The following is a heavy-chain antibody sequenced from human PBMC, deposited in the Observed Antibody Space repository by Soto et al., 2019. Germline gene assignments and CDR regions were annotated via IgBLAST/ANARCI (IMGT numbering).Heavy chain of an antibody. CDR1: GYTFTSYV. CDR2: IHSGNGTT. V-gene: IGHV1-3*01. J-gene: IGHJ5*02. CDR3: ARDGSSTANWIDP. D-gene: IGHD2-2*01. Sequence: VASVKVSCKASGYTFTSYVVHWVRQAPGQRLEWMGWIHSGNGTTKYSQRFQGRVTITRDTAATTVYMDLRSLTSEDTAVYYCARDGSSTANWIDPWGQGTLVTVSS.